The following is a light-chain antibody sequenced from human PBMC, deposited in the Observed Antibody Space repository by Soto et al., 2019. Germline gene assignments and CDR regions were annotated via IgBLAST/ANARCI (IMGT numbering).Light chain of an antibody. CDR3: QQYGSSPPMYT. Sequence: VLTQSPGTLSLSPGERATLSCRASQSVSSSYLAWYQQKPGQAPRLLIYGASSRATGIPDRFSGSGSGTDFTLTISRLEPEDFAVYYCQQYGSSPPMYTFGQGTK. V-gene: IGKV3-20*01. CDR2: GAS. J-gene: IGKJ2*01. CDR1: QSVSSSY.